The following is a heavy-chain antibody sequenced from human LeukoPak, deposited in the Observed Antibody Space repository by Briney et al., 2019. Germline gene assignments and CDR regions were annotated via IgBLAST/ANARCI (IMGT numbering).Heavy chain of an antibody. J-gene: IGHJ4*02. V-gene: IGHV3-43*01. D-gene: IGHD1-1*01. Sequence: PGGSLRLSCAASGFTFADHTMHWVRQRQGKGLEWVSLINWNGDSTYYADSVKGRFTISRDNSKNSLSLQMNSLRTEDSAVYYCAKDVTSSNWNGYIDYWGQGALVTVSA. CDR1: GFTFADHT. CDR3: AKDVTSSNWNGYIDY. CDR2: INWNGDST.